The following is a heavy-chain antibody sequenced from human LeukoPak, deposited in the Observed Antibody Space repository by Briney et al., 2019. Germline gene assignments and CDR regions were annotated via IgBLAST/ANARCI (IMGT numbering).Heavy chain of an antibody. D-gene: IGHD3-16*01. CDR2: ISGSAGST. V-gene: IGHV3-23*01. J-gene: IGHJ4*02. CDR3: AKWPEGAMDYFDY. CDR1: GFTFSNYA. Sequence: GGSLRLSCAASGFTFSNYAMSWVRQAPGKGLEWVSGISGSAGSTYYADSVKGRFTISRDNSKNTLYLEMSSLRVEDTAIYYCAKWPEGAMDYFDYWGQGTLVTVSS.